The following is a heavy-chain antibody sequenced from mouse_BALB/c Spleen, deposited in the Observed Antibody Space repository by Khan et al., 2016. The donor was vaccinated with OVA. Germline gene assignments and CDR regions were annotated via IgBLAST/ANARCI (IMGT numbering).Heavy chain of an antibody. D-gene: IGHD1-1*02. CDR1: GFTFSTYA. Sequence: EVELVESGGGLVKPGGSLKLSRAASGFTFSTYAMSWVRQTPEKRLEWVATISSGGSYTYYPDSVKGRFTISRDNAKNTLYLQMSSLRSEDTAMYYGARRGWVGHYFDYWGQGTTLTVSS. V-gene: IGHV5-9-3*01. J-gene: IGHJ2*01. CDR3: ARRGWVGHYFDY. CDR2: ISSGGSYT.